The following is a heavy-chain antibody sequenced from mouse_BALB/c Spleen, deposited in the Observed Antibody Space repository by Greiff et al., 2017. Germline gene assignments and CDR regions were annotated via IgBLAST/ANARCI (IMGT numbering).Heavy chain of an antibody. V-gene: IGHV1-18*01. D-gene: IGHD1-2*01. CDR2: INPNNGGT. Sequence: VQLKESGPELVKPGASVKIPCKASGYTFTDYNMDWVKQSHGKSLEWIGDINPNNGGTIYNQKFKGKATLTVDKSSSTAYMELRSLTSEDTAVYYCARSGAHYYGYGFAYWGQGTLVTVSA. CDR1: GYTFTDYN. J-gene: IGHJ3*01. CDR3: ARSGAHYYGYGFAY.